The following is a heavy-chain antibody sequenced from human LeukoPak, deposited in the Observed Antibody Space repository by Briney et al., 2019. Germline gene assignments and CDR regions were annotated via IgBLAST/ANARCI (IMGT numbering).Heavy chain of an antibody. CDR3: ARHVRQQLPPKAFDY. CDR2: IYYSGNT. CDR1: GVSISSGIYY. V-gene: IGHV4-39*01. J-gene: IGHJ4*02. D-gene: IGHD6-13*01. Sequence: SETLSLTCTVSGVSISSGIYYWGWIRQPPGKGLEWIGSIYYSGNTYYNPSLKSRVTISVDTSKNQLSLKLNSVTAADTAVYYCARHVRQQLPPKAFDYWGQGTLVTVSS.